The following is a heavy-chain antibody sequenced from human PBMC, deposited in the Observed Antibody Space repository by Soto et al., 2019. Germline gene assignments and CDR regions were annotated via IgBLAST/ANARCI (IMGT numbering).Heavy chain of an antibody. CDR3: ARDQSIVMIVVAKNDAFDL. CDR1: GYSFASYG. D-gene: IGHD3-22*01. Sequence: QVHLVQSGAEVKKPGASVKVSCKASGYSFASYGISWVRQAPGQGLEWMGWISVYNGNTNYAQKFQGRVSMTTDTSTSTAYMELRKLRSDDTALYYCARDQSIVMIVVAKNDAFDLWGQGTMVTVSS. CDR2: ISVYNGNT. J-gene: IGHJ3*01. V-gene: IGHV1-18*01.